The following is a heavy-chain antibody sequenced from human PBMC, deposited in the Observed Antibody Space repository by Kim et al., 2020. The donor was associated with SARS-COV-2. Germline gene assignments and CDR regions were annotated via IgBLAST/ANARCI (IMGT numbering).Heavy chain of an antibody. J-gene: IGHJ3*02. CDR2: VTGDGSEA. CDR3: AGLSGYDFAM. D-gene: IGHD6-13*01. V-gene: IGHV3-7*03. Sequence: GGSLRLSCVASGFTFGSDWMSWVRQAPGKGLEWVSSVTGDGSEAYYADSVRVRFTISRDNAKNSLYLQMNSLRTEDTAIYYCAGLSGYDFAMWVRGTVVT. CDR1: GFTFGSDW.